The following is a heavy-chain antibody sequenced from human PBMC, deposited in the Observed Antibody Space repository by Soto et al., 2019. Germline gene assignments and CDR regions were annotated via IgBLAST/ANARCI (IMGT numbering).Heavy chain of an antibody. CDR3: AKNGQPPYYYYGLDV. V-gene: IGHV1-18*01. CDR1: GYSFTRYG. D-gene: IGHD2-8*01. Sequence: ASVRGSCKASGYSFTRYGISWLLQAPGQGLEWMGWISGYNGDANYAQRFQGRVSMTIDTSTTTAYMELRTLTPDDTAVYYCAKNGQPPYYYYGLDVWGQGTTVTVSS. J-gene: IGHJ6*02. CDR2: ISGYNGDA.